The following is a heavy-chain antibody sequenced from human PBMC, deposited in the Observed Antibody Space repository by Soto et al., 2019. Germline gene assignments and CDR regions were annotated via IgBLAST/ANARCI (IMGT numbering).Heavy chain of an antibody. CDR2: ISAYNGNT. J-gene: IGHJ5*02. CDR1: GYAFSTYG. V-gene: IGHV1-18*01. Sequence: QVQLVQSATEVKKPGASVKVSCKASGYAFSTYGISWVRQAPGQGLEWMGWISAYNGNTNYAQKLQDRVTLTTDTSTSTAYMELRSLRSDDTAVYYCARSSGTSYIWFDPWGQGTLVTVSS. D-gene: IGHD1-26*01. CDR3: ARSSGTSYIWFDP.